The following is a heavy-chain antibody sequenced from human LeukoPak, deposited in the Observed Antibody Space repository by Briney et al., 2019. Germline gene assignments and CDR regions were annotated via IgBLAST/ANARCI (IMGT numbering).Heavy chain of an antibody. Sequence: ASVKVSCKASGYTFTSYDINWVRQATGQGLEWMGWMNPNSGNTGYAQKFQDRVTMTRDTSISTAYMELSRLRSDDTAVYYCARGGLQTWYYYMDVWGKGTTVTVSS. J-gene: IGHJ6*03. CDR3: ARGGLQTWYYYMDV. CDR1: GYTFTSYD. CDR2: MNPNSGNT. V-gene: IGHV1-8*02.